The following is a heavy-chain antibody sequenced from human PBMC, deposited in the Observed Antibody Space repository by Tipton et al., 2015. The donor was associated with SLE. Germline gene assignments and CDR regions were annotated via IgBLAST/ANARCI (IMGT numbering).Heavy chain of an antibody. V-gene: IGHV1-8*01. J-gene: IGHJ4*02. CDR1: GYTFTSYD. CDR3: ARGSSPPSGH. D-gene: IGHD5-12*01. CDR2: MDPDSGNT. Sequence: QSGPEVKKPGASVKVSCKASGYTFTSYDINWVRQAAGQRLEWMGWMDPDSGNTVYAQRFRGRVTMTRNTSISTAYMELSSLRSEDTAVYYCARGSSPPSGHWGQGTLVTVSS.